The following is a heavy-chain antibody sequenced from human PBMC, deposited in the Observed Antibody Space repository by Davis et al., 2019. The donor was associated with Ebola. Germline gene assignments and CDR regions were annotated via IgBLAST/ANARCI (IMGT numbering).Heavy chain of an antibody. CDR2: ISYDGSNK. CDR3: AKIGGSSGWQDY. CDR1: GFTFSSYA. Sequence: GGSLRLSCAASGFTFSSYAMYWVRQAPGKGLEWVASISYDGSNKYYADSVKGRFTISRDNSKNTLYLQMNSLRAEDTAVYYCAKIGGSSGWQDYWGQGTLVTVSS. D-gene: IGHD6-19*01. V-gene: IGHV3-30*18. J-gene: IGHJ4*02.